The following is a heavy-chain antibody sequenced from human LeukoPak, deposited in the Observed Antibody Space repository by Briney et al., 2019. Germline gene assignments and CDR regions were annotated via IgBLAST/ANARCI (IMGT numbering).Heavy chain of an antibody. V-gene: IGHV4-30-2*01. CDR3: ARRGYYYDSSGYSNLPFDY. CDR2: IYHSGST. D-gene: IGHD3-22*01. Sequence: SETLSLTCTVSGGSISSGGYYWSWIRQPPGKGLEWIGYIYHSGSTYYNPSLKSRVTISVDRSKNQFSLKLSSVTAADTAVYYCARRGYYYDSSGYSNLPFDYWGQGTLVTVSS. CDR1: GGSISSGGYY. J-gene: IGHJ4*02.